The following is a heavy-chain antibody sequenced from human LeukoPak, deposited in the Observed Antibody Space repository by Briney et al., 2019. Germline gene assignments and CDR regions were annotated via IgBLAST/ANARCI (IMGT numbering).Heavy chain of an antibody. CDR2: INHAVRT. Sequence: SETLSLTCAVSGDSISGDYYWGWIRQAPGKGLEWIGSINHAVRTYYNPSLTGRVTISIDTSTNLFSLRVRSVTAADTAIYYCVRDTPPGLFAYWGQGALVTVSS. J-gene: IGHJ4*02. CDR1: GDSISGDYY. CDR3: VRDTPPGLFAY. V-gene: IGHV4-38-2*01. D-gene: IGHD2-8*02.